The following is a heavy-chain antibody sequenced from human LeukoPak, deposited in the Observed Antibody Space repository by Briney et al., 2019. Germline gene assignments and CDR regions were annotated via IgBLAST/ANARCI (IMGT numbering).Heavy chain of an antibody. CDR2: INHSGST. J-gene: IGHJ5*02. CDR3: ARGSDRSRFDP. D-gene: IGHD6-13*01. Sequence: TSETLSLTCAVYGGSFSGYYWSWIRQPPGKGLEWIGEINHSGSTNYNPSLKSRVTISVDTSKNQFSLKLSSVTAADTAVYYCARGSDRSRFDPWGQGTLVTVSS. CDR1: GGSFSGYY. V-gene: IGHV4-34*01.